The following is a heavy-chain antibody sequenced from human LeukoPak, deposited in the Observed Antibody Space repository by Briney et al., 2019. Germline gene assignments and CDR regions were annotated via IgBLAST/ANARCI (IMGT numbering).Heavy chain of an antibody. CDR1: GFTVSSSF. Sequence: GGSLRLSCAASGFTVSSSFMSWVRQVPGKGLEWVSSISSSGTYVYYADSVKGRFTISRDNAKKSLSLQMNSLRADDAAVYYCARASSKQLAGYLPDGFDIWGQGTMVTVSS. V-gene: IGHV3-21*01. CDR3: ARASSKQLAGYLPDGFDI. J-gene: IGHJ3*02. CDR2: ISSSGTYV. D-gene: IGHD3-9*01.